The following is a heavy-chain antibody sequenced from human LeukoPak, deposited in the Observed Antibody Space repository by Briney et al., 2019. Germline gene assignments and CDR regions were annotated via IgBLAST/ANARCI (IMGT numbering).Heavy chain of an antibody. V-gene: IGHV3-33*01. CDR3: ARDTRETPFDY. Sequence: PGRSLRLSCAASGFTFSSYGMHWVRQAPGKGLEWVAVIWYDGSNKYYADSVRGRFTISRDNSKNTLYLQMSSLRAEDTAVYYCARDTRETPFDYWDQGTLVTVSS. CDR1: GFTFSSYG. J-gene: IGHJ4*02. D-gene: IGHD5-24*01. CDR2: IWYDGSNK.